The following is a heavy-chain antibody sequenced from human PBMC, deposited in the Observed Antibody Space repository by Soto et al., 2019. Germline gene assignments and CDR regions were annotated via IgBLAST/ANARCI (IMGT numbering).Heavy chain of an antibody. CDR1: GYSFTSYW. CDR2: IYPGDSDT. V-gene: IGHV5-51*01. D-gene: IGHD3-9*01. Sequence: GESLKISCKGSGYSFTSYWIGWVRQMPGKGLEWMGIIYPGDSDTRYSPSFQGQVTISADKSISTAYLQWSSLKASDTAMYYCARHVPGSDILTGHYYYYGMDVWGQGTTVTVSS. J-gene: IGHJ6*02. CDR3: ARHVPGSDILTGHYYYYGMDV.